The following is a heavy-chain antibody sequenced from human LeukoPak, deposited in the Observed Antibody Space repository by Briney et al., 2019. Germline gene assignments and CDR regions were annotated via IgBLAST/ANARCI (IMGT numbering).Heavy chain of an antibody. Sequence: SETLSLTCTVSGGSISSYYWSWIRQPPGRGLEWIGYIYYSGSTNYNPSLKSRVTISVDTSKNQFSLKLSSVTAADTAVYYCARFGSGSWTQAAYGMDVWGQGTTVTVSS. V-gene: IGHV4-59*08. CDR1: GGSISSYY. J-gene: IGHJ6*02. CDR2: IYYSGST. CDR3: ARFGSGSWTQAAYGMDV. D-gene: IGHD3-10*01.